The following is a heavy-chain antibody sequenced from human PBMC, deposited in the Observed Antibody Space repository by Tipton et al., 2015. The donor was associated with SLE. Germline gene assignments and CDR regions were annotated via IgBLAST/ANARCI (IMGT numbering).Heavy chain of an antibody. D-gene: IGHD6-19*01. CDR3: ARHVVAVAGVDY. Sequence: LRLSCAVYGGSFSGYYWSWIRQPPGKGLEWIGEINHSGSTNYNPSLKSRVTISMDTSKNQFSLKLSSVTAADTAVYYCARHVVAVAGVDYWGQGTLVTVSS. CDR2: INHSGST. V-gene: IGHV4-34*01. J-gene: IGHJ4*02. CDR1: GGSFSGYY.